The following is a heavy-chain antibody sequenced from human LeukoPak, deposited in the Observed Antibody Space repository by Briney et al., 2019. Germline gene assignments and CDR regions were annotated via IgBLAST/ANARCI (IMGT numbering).Heavy chain of an antibody. CDR1: GGTFSSYA. J-gene: IGHJ5*02. D-gene: IGHD3-3*01. V-gene: IGHV1-69*05. CDR3: AGDLLYYDFWSGYYTGFNGFDP. CDR2: IIPIFGTA. Sequence: SVKVSCKASGGTFSSYAISWVRQAPGQGLEWMGGIIPIFGTANYAQKFQGRVTITTDESTSTAYMELSSLRSEDTAVYYCAGDLLYYDFWSGYYTGFNGFDPWGQGTLVTVSS.